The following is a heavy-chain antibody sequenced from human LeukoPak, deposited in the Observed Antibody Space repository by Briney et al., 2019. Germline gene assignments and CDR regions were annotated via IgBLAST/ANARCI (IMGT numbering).Heavy chain of an antibody. D-gene: IGHD3-22*01. CDR3: AKGGLNYYDSSGPII. CDR1: GFTFSSYS. J-gene: IGHJ4*02. V-gene: IGHV3-21*04. CDR2: ISSSSSYI. Sequence: GGSLRLSCAASGFTFSSYSINWVRQAPGQGLEWVSSISSSSSYIYYADSVKGRFSISRDNAKNSLYLQMNSLRAEDTAVYYCAKGGLNYYDSSGPIIWGQGTLVTVSS.